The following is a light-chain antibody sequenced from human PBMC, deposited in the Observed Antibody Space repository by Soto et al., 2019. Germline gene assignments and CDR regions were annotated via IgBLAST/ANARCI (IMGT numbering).Light chain of an antibody. J-gene: IGLJ1*01. V-gene: IGLV1-44*01. CDR3: AAWDDTLTDYV. CDR2: SNS. Sequence: QSVLTQPPSAPGTPGQRVTISCSGSSSNIGSSTVNWYQQLPGTAPKSLIYSNSQRPSGVPDRFSGSKSGTSASLAISGLQSEDEADYYCAAWDDTLTDYVFGTGTKVTVL. CDR1: SSNIGSST.